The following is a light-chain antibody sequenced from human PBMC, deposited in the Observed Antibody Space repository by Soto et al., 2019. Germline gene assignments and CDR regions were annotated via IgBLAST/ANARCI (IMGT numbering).Light chain of an antibody. V-gene: IGKV4-1*01. CDR1: DGILYSHDNKNY. CDR3: QQYYSYSPT. CDR2: WAS. Sequence: DIVLTQCSDSLAVSLGERATINCKSRDGILYSHDNKNYLSWYQQRPGQPPKLLFYWASTRESGVPDRFSGSGSRTHFTLTITSLQAEDVAVYYCQQYYSYSPTFGQGTKVDIK. J-gene: IGKJ1*01.